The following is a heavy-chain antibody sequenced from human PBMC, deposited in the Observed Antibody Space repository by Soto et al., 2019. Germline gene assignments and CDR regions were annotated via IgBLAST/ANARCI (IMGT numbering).Heavy chain of an antibody. Sequence: GGSLRLSCAASVFTFSSYAMHWVRQAPGKGLEWVAVISYDGSNKYYADSVKGRFTISRDNSRNTLYLQMNSLRAEDTAVYYCSRERKRDGYTVFDYGGEGNLVSVS. V-gene: IGHV3-30-3*01. D-gene: IGHD5-12*01. CDR2: ISYDGSNK. CDR1: VFTFSSYA. CDR3: SRERKRDGYTVFDY. J-gene: IGHJ4*02.